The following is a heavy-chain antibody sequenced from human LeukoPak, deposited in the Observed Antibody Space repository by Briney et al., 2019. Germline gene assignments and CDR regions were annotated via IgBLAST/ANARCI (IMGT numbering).Heavy chain of an antibody. Sequence: GGSLRLSCAASGFSFSTSNMNWVRQAPGKGLEWLSYISSSGSTIYYADSVKGRFTISRDNAKNSLYLQMNSLRAEDTAVYFCARVPLRQPHYFDYWGQGTLVTVSS. V-gene: IGHV3-48*04. CDR1: GFSFSTSN. CDR3: ARVPLRQPHYFDY. D-gene: IGHD2-2*01. J-gene: IGHJ4*02. CDR2: ISSSGSTI.